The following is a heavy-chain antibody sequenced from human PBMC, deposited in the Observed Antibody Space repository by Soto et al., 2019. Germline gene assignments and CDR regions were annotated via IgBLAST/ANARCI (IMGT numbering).Heavy chain of an antibody. J-gene: IGHJ4*02. CDR2: IFSSGST. CDR1: GVSISNYY. CDR3: ARQRRDFDY. V-gene: IGHV4-59*08. Sequence: SETLSLTCTVSGVSISNYYWSWIRQPPGKGLQWIGYIFSSGSTNYNPSLKSRVTISVDTSKNQFSLNLSSATAADTAVYYCARQRRDFDYWGQGSLVTVS.